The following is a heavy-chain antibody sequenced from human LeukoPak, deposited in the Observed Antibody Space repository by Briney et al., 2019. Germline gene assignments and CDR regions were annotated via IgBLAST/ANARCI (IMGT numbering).Heavy chain of an antibody. CDR2: ISGSGGST. Sequence: QSGGSLRLSCAASGFTFSSYSMSWVRQAPGRGLEWVSVISGSGGSTYYADSVKGRFTISRDNFKNTVYLQMNSLRAEDTAVYYCAKDFSPAAYPPTPFDYWGQGTLVTVSS. J-gene: IGHJ4*02. D-gene: IGHD2-2*01. CDR1: GFTFSSYS. CDR3: AKDFSPAAYPPTPFDY. V-gene: IGHV3-23*01.